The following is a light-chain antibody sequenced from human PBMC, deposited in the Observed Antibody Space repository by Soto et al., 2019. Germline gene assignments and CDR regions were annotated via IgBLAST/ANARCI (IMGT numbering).Light chain of an antibody. CDR2: GNS. CDR1: SSNIGAGYD. CDR3: QSYDSSLSGVV. V-gene: IGLV1-40*01. J-gene: IGLJ2*01. Sequence: QSVLTQPPSVSGAPGQRVTISCTGNSSNIGAGYDVHWYQQLPGTAPKLLIYGNSNRPSGVPDRFSGSKSGTSASLAITGLKAEDEADYYCQSYDSSLSGVVFGGGTKLTVL.